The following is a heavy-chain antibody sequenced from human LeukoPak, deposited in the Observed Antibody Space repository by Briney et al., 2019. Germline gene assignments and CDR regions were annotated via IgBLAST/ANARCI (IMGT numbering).Heavy chain of an antibody. J-gene: IGHJ4*02. CDR2: ISSSSSYI. V-gene: IGHV3-21*01. D-gene: IGHD3-22*01. CDR3: ARVTAYYYDSSGYFDQ. Sequence: PGGSLRLSCAASGFTFSSYSMNWVRQAPGKGLEWVSSISSSSSYIYYADSVKGRFTISRDNAKNSLYLQMNSLRAEDTVVYYCARVTAYYYDSSGYFDQWGQGTLVTVSS. CDR1: GFTFSSYS.